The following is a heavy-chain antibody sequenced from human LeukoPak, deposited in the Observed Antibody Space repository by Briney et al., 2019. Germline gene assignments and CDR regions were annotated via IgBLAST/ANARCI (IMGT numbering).Heavy chain of an antibody. CDR2: IWYDGSNK. CDR3: ANNFDY. CDR1: GFTFSSYW. Sequence: GGSLRLSCAASGFTFSSYWMSWVRQAPGKGLEWVAVIWYDGSNKYYAESVRGRFTISRDNSKNTLYLQMNSLRAEDTAVYYCANNFDYWGQGTLVTVSS. V-gene: IGHV3-33*08. J-gene: IGHJ4*02.